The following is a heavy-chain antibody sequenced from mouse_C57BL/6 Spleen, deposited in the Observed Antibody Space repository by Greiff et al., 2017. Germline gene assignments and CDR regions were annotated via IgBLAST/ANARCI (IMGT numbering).Heavy chain of an antibody. Sequence: ESGPGLVKPSQSLSLTCSVTGYSITSGYYWNWIRQFPGNKLEWMGYISYDGSNNYNPSLKNRISITRDTSKNQFFLKLNSVTTEDTATYYCARDRGGTGYWYFDVWGTGTTVTVSS. CDR1: GYSITSGYY. D-gene: IGHD4-1*01. V-gene: IGHV3-6*01. J-gene: IGHJ1*03. CDR2: ISYDGSN. CDR3: ARDRGGTGYWYFDV.